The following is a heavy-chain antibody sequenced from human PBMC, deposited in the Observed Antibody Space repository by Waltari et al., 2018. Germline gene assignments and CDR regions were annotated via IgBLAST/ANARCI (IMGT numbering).Heavy chain of an antibody. CDR2: YIPIFGTA. CDR1: GGTFSSYA. J-gene: IGHJ5*02. CDR3: ARDGLEIAAAGHGYWFDP. V-gene: IGHV1-69*01. D-gene: IGHD6-13*01. Sequence: QVQLVQSGAEVKKPGSSVKVSCKASGGTFSSYAISWVRQAPGQGLEWMGGYIPIFGTANYAQKFQGRVTITADESTSTAYMELSSLRSEDTAVYYCARDGLEIAAAGHGYWFDPWGQGTLVTVSS.